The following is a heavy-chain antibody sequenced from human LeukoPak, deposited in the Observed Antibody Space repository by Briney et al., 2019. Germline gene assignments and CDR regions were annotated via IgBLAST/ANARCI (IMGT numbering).Heavy chain of an antibody. V-gene: IGHV3-74*01. CDR2: INSDGSST. Sequence: GGSLRLSCAASGFTFSSYWMHWVRQAPGKGLVWVSRINSDGSSTSYADSVKGRFTISRDNAKNTLYLQMNSLRAEDTAVYYCARGRGTYYDFWSGYYFGYWGQGTLVTVSS. CDR1: GFTFSSYW. J-gene: IGHJ4*02. CDR3: ARGRGTYYDFWSGYYFGY. D-gene: IGHD3-3*01.